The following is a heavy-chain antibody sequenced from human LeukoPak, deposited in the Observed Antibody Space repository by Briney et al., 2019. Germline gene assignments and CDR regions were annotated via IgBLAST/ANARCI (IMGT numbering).Heavy chain of an antibody. CDR2: ISGGGCST. V-gene: IGHV3-23*01. J-gene: IGHJ4*02. Sequence: GGSLRLSCAASGFSFNTCAMSWVRQAPGKGLEWVSTISGGGCSTDYADSVKGQFTISRDNSKNRLYLQMNSLRAEDTAVYYCARERYFDYWGQGTLVTVSS. CDR3: ARERYFDY. CDR1: GFSFNTCA.